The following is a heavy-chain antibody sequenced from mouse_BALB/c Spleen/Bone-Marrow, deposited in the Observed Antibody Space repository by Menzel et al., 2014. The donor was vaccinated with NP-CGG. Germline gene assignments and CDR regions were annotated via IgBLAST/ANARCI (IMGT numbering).Heavy chain of an antibody. D-gene: IGHD6-1*01. CDR2: INPSNGGT. J-gene: IGHJ4*01. CDR1: GYTFTSFY. Sequence: VKLMESGAELVKPGASVKLSCKASGYTFTSFYMYWVKQRPGQGLEWIGDINPSNGGTNFNEKFRKKATLTVDTSSSTAYMEFSSLTSEDSAVYCCTRRSLLSDYYALDYWGQGTSVTVSS. CDR3: TRRSLLSDYYALDY. V-gene: IGHV1S81*02.